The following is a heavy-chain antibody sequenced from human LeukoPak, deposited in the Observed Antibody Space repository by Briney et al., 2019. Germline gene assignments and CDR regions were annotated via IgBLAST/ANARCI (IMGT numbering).Heavy chain of an antibody. CDR3: ARSLLTPYYYGSGSYYNVNWFDP. Sequence: SETLSLTCTASDDSISRDFWTWIRQPPGKGLEWIGYIRYSGRTEYNPSLKSRVTISIQTSKNQFSLKLTSVTAADTAVYYCARSLLTPYYYGSGSYYNVNWFDPWGQGTLVTVSS. CDR2: IRYSGRT. V-gene: IGHV4-59*01. CDR1: DDSISRDF. D-gene: IGHD3-10*01. J-gene: IGHJ5*02.